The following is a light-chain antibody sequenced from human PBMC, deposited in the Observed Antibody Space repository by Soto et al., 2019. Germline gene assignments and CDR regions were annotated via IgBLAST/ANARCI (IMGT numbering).Light chain of an antibody. CDR1: QSVSSN. J-gene: IGKJ2*01. Sequence: EIVLTQSPATLSLSPGERATLSCRASQSVSSNLAWYQQKPGQAPRLLIYDTSNSVTGIPARFSGSGSGTDFTLPISSLEPQDFAAYYCQQRNNWPPYTFGQGTKLEIK. V-gene: IGKV3-11*01. CDR2: DTS. CDR3: QQRNNWPPYT.